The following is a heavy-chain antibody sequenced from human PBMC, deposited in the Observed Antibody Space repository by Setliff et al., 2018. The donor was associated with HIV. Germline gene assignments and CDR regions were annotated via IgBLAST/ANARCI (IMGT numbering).Heavy chain of an antibody. D-gene: IGHD7-27*01. CDR1: GFTFSSYV. V-gene: IGHV3-48*03. Sequence: PGGSLRLSCAASGFTFSSYVMSWVRQAPGKGLEWVSYISVTGNTIFYGDSVEGRFTISRDNAKNSLYLQMNSLRADDTAVYYCARSIRANWGGNDAFDFWGQGTKVTVSS. J-gene: IGHJ3*01. CDR3: ARSIRANWGGNDAFDF. CDR2: ISVTGNTI.